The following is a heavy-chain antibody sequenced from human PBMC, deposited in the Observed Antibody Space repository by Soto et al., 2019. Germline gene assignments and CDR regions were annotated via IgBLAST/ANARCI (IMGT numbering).Heavy chain of an antibody. J-gene: IGHJ5*02. Sequence: PGGSLRLSCAASGFTFSSYAMSWVRQAPGKGLEWVSAISGSGGSTYYADSVKGRITISRDNSKNTLYLQMNSLRADDTAVYYGVKDSGIRTCCANWFELGGQRTLVSVFS. V-gene: IGHV3-23*01. CDR3: VKDSGIRTCCANWFEL. CDR2: ISGSGGST. D-gene: IGHD2-2*01. CDR1: GFTFSSYA.